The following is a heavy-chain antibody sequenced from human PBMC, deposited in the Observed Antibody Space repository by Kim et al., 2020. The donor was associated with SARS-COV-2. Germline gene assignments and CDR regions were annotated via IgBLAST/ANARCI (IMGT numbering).Heavy chain of an antibody. V-gene: IGHV4-39*01. CDR3: ARQTTRQYYYDSSGSVPFDY. Sequence: SETLSLTCTVSGGSISSSSYYWGWIRQPPGKGLEWIGSIYYSGSTYYNPSLKSRVTISVDTSKNQFSLKLSSVTAADTAVYYCARQTTRQYYYDSSGSVPFDYWGQGTLVTVSS. D-gene: IGHD3-22*01. CDR1: GGSISSSSYY. J-gene: IGHJ4*02. CDR2: IYYSGST.